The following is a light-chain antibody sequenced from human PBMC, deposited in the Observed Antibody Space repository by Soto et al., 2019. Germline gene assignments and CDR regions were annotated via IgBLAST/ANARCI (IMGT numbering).Light chain of an antibody. Sequence: QSALTQPASVSGSPGQSITVSCTGTSRDVGGYNYVSWYQQHPGKAPKLMIYDVSNRPSGISNRFSGSKSGNTASLTISGLQAEDEADYYCSSFTISRNTVIFGGGTKLTVL. CDR2: DVS. CDR1: SRDVGGYNY. V-gene: IGLV2-14*01. CDR3: SSFTISRNTVI. J-gene: IGLJ2*01.